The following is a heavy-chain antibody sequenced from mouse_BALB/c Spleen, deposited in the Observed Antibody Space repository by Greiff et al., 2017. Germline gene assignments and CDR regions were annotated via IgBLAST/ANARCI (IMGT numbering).Heavy chain of an antibody. D-gene: IGHD2-2*01. V-gene: IGHV14-3*02. CDR2: IDPANGNT. J-gene: IGHJ3*01. CDR3: AVYYGYDGSPWFAY. CDR1: GFNIKDTY. Sequence: EVHLVESGAELVKPGASVKLSCTASGFNIKDTYMHWVKQRPEQGLEWIGRIDPANGNTKYDPKFQGKATITADTSSNTAYLQLSSLTSEDTAVYYCAVYYGYDGSPWFAYWGQGTLVTVSA.